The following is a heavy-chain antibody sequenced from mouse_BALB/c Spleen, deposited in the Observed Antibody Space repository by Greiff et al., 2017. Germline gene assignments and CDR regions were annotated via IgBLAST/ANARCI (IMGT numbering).Heavy chain of an antibody. J-gene: IGHJ2*01. CDR3: ARAVVARRYFDY. V-gene: IGHV5-9-4*01. D-gene: IGHD1-1*01. Sequence: EVHLVESGGGLVKPGGSLKLSCAASGFTFSSYAMSWVRQSPEKRLEWVAEISSGGSYTYYPDTVTGRFTISRDNAKNTLYLEMSSLRSEDTAMYFCARAVVARRYFDYWGQGTTLTVSS. CDR2: ISSGGSYT. CDR1: GFTFSSYA.